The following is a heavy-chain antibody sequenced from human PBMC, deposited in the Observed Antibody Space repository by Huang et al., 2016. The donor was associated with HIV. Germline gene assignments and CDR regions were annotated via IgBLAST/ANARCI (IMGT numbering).Heavy chain of an antibody. V-gene: IGHV1-24*01. CDR3: ATGFDVFFDF. D-gene: IGHD3-9*01. Sequence: QVQLVQSRAEVKKPGASVKVSCKVSEYTLTELSIHWVRQPPGKGLEWMGGFDPESGETIYAQKCQGRVTMTEDTSTETAFMELSGLRPEDTAVYYCATGFDVFFDFWGQGTLVTVSS. J-gene: IGHJ4*02. CDR2: FDPESGET. CDR1: EYTLTELS.